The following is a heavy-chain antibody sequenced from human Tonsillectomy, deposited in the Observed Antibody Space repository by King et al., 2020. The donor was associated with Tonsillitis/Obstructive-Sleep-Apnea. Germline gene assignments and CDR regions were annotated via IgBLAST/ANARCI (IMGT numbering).Heavy chain of an antibody. CDR1: GDSISSGGYY. D-gene: IGHD2-2*01. J-gene: IGHJ3*02. V-gene: IGHV4-31*03. Sequence: QLQESGPGLVKPSQTLSLTCTVSGDSISSGGYYWSWIRQRPGKGLEWVGYIYYTESTDYNPSLKSRVILLVDTSENQFSLKLSSVTAADTAVYYCARKPNCSSTSCYLGPTAFDIWGQGTLVTVSS. CDR2: IYYTEST. CDR3: ARKPNCSSTSCYLGPTAFDI.